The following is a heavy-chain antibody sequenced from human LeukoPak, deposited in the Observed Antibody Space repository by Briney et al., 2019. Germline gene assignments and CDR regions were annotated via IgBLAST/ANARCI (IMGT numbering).Heavy chain of an antibody. CDR1: GYTFTSSG. D-gene: IGHD3-22*01. CDR2: IRGHNGDT. CDR3: ARDPAYSSDTSGFDY. Sequence: ASVKVSCKASGYTFTSSGISWVRQAPGQGLEWMGWIRGHNGDTNYAQKFQGRVTVTTDTSTSTAYMELSSLRSEDTAVYYCARDPAYSSDTSGFDYWGQGTLVTVSS. V-gene: IGHV1-18*01. J-gene: IGHJ4*02.